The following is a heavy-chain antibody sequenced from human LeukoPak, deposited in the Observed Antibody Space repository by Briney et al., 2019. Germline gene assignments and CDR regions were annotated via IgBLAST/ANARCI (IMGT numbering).Heavy chain of an antibody. Sequence: PSETLSLTCTVSGGSISSYYWSWIRQPPGKGLEWIGYIYYSGSTNYNPSLKSRVTISVDTSKNQFSLKLSSVTAADTAVYYCARGSGPNWFDPWGQGTLVTVSS. CDR3: ARGSGPNWFDP. CDR1: GGSISSYY. J-gene: IGHJ5*02. V-gene: IGHV4-59*01. CDR2: IYYSGST. D-gene: IGHD3-10*01.